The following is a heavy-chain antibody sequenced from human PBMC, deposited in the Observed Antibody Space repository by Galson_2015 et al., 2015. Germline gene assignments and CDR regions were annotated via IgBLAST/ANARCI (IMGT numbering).Heavy chain of an antibody. D-gene: IGHD3-10*01. CDR2: IKQDGSEK. J-gene: IGHJ3*02. V-gene: IGHV3-7*03. CDR1: GFTFSSYW. Sequence: SLRLSCAASGFTFSSYWMSWVRQAPGKGLEWVANIKQDGSEKYYVDSVKGRFTISRDNAKNSLYLQMNSLRAEDTAVYYCARVLLWFGELFDAFDIWGQGTMVTVSS. CDR3: ARVLLWFGELFDAFDI.